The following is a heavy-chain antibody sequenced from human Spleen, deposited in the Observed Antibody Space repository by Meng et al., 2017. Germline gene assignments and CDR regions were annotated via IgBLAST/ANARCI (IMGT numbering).Heavy chain of an antibody. CDR3: LRGSGGSV. CDR2: ISYSGAT. V-gene: IGHV4-30-4*01. D-gene: IGHD3-10*01. J-gene: IGHJ1*01. CDR1: GASISSAVF. Sequence: QVHLQESGPRLVRPSQTLSLTCTVSGASISSAVFWIWIRQPPGKDLEWIGYISYSGATPYNPSLKSRVSMSIDKSKNQFSLKLTSVTAADTAVYHCLRGSGGSVWGQGTLVTVSS.